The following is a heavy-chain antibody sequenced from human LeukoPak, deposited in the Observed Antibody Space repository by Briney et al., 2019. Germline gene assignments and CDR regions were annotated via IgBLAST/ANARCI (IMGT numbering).Heavy chain of an antibody. D-gene: IGHD4-11*01. Sequence: GGSLRLSCAASGFTFSSYSMNWVRQAPGKGLEWVSSISSSSSYIYYADSVKGRFTISRDNAKNSLYLQMNSLRAEDTAVYYCARSTVTTGLAFDYCGQGTLVTVSS. CDR3: ARSTVTTGLAFDY. V-gene: IGHV3-21*01. J-gene: IGHJ4*02. CDR2: ISSSSSYI. CDR1: GFTFSSYS.